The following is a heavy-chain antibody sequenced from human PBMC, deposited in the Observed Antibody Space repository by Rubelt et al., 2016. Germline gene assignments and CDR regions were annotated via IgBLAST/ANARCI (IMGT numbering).Heavy chain of an antibody. J-gene: IGHJ4*02. CDR3: GRGNSWYPL. V-gene: IGHV5-10-1*03. Sequence: EVQLVQSGAEVKKPGESLRISCKGSGYNFTTYWISWVRQTPGKGLEWMGRIDPSDSYINYSPSFQGHVTSSADKSISTAYLQGSSLNASDTAMYYCGRGNSWYPLWGQGTLVTVSS. CDR2: IDPSDSYI. CDR1: GYNFTTYW. D-gene: IGHD6-13*01.